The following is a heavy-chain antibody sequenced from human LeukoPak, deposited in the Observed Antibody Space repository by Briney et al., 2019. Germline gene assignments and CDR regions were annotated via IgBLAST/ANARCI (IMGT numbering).Heavy chain of an antibody. Sequence: GGSLRLSCAASGFTVSSNYMSWVRQAPGKGLEWVSVIYSGGSTYYADSVKGRFTISRDNSKNTLYLQMNSLRAEDTAVYYCARTVSSTQYYYYYYYMDVWSKGTTVTISS. V-gene: IGHV3-53*01. CDR3: ARTVSSTQYYYYYYYMDV. CDR1: GFTVSSNY. J-gene: IGHJ6*03. D-gene: IGHD2-2*01. CDR2: IYSGGST.